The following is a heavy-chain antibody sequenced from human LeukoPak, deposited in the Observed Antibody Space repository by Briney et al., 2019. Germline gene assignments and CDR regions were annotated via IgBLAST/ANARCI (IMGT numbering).Heavy chain of an antibody. CDR1: GFSFSSYG. Sequence: GGSLRLSCAASGFSFSSYGMLWVRQAPGKGLEWVAVIWYDASEKFYADSVKGRFAISRDNSKNTLDLQMSSLRAEDTALYYCARPRGNIAFDIWGQGTMVTVSS. CDR2: IWYDASEK. CDR3: ARPRGNIAFDI. J-gene: IGHJ3*02. V-gene: IGHV3-33*01.